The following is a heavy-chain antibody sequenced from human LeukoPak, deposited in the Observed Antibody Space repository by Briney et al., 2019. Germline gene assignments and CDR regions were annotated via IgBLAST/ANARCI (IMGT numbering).Heavy chain of an antibody. Sequence: ASVKVSCKASGYTFTSYGISWVRQAPGQGLEWMGIINPSGGSTSYAQKFQGRVTMTRDTSTSTVYMELSSLRSEDTAVYYCARGGCSSTSCYDHPPNWFDPWGQGTLVTVSS. J-gene: IGHJ5*02. CDR3: ARGGCSSTSCYDHPPNWFDP. CDR1: GYTFTSYG. CDR2: INPSGGST. D-gene: IGHD2-2*01. V-gene: IGHV1-46*01.